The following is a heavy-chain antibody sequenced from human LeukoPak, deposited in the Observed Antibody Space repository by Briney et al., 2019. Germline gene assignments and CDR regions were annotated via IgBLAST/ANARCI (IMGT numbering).Heavy chain of an antibody. CDR3: ANYDSSGYYTFAF. J-gene: IGHJ4*02. V-gene: IGHV4-31*11. D-gene: IGHD3-22*01. CDR2: IHYSGIT. CDR1: GGSISSGGYY. Sequence: PSQTLSLTCAVSGGSISSGGYYWSWIRQHPGEGLEWIGYIHYSGITYYNPSLKSRVTISVATSKNQFSLKLTSVTAADTAVYYCANYDSSGYYTFAFWGQGTLVTVSS.